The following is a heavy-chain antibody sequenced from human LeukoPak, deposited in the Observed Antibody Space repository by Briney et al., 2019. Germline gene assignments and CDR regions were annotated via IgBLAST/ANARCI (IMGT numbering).Heavy chain of an antibody. Sequence: ASVKVSCKASGYTFTSYAMNWVRQAPGQGLEWMGWINTNTGNPTYAQGFTGRFVFSLDTSVSTAYLQISSLKAEDTAVYYCARGQFYYDSSGQTPGGWFDPWGQGTLVTVSS. V-gene: IGHV7-4-1*02. CDR3: ARGQFYYDSSGQTPGGWFDP. CDR2: INTNTGNP. J-gene: IGHJ5*02. CDR1: GYTFTSYA. D-gene: IGHD3-22*01.